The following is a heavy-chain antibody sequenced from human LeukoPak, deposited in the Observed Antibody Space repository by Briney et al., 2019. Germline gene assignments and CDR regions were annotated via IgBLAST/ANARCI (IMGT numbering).Heavy chain of an antibody. J-gene: IGHJ4*02. CDR1: GFTFSGYA. CDR3: ARGSSGSYYNSRFDY. D-gene: IGHD3-10*01. Sequence: GGSLRLSCAASGFTFSGYAMSWVRQAPGKGLEWVSVISGSGGSPYYADSVKGRFTISRDNSQNMQYLQMNSLRAEDTAVYYCARGSSGSYYNSRFDYWGQGTLVTVSS. CDR2: ISGSGGSP. V-gene: IGHV3-23*01.